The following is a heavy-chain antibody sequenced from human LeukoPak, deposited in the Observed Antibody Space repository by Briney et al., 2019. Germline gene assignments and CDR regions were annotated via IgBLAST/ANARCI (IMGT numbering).Heavy chain of an antibody. J-gene: IGHJ4*02. Sequence: PGGSLRLSCAASGFTFSSYAMSWVRQPPGKGLEWVSVIYRDGSTYYADSVKGRFTISRDNSKNTLYLQMNSLRVEDTAVYYCTDAVAGWGQGTLVTVSS. CDR2: IYRDGST. CDR3: TDAVAG. CDR1: GFTFSSYA. V-gene: IGHV3-66*02. D-gene: IGHD4-23*01.